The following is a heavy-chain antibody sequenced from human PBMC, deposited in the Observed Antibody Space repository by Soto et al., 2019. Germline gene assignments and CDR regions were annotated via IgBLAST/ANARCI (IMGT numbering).Heavy chain of an antibody. Sequence: SETLSLTCTVSGGYISSYYWSWFRQSPGKRMEWIGYVHHSWGSSYNPSLKSRVTMSVDTSKTQFSLKVNSVTAADTALYYCARQGFGQLHGLVDVWGPGTTVTVSS. CDR1: GGYISSYY. CDR3: ARQGFGQLHGLVDV. V-gene: IGHV4-59*08. CDR2: VHHSWGS. D-gene: IGHD3-10*01. J-gene: IGHJ6*02.